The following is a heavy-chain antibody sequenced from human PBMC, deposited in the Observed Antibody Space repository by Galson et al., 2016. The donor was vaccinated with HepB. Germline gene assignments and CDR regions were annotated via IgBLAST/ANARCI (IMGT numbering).Heavy chain of an antibody. CDR1: GYRFTDWY. Sequence: SVKVSCKASGYRFTDWYMHWVRQAPGQGLEWMGWINPDSGATKYAQNFQGRVTMTRDTSISTAYMELSRLTSDDTAIYYCARINLWFGEGGYWGQGTPVTVSS. J-gene: IGHJ4*02. CDR3: ARINLWFGEGGY. D-gene: IGHD3-10*01. V-gene: IGHV1-2*02. CDR2: INPDSGAT.